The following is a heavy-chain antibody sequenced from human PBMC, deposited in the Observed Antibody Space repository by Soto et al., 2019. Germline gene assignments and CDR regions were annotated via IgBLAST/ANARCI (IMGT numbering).Heavy chain of an antibody. CDR1: GFTLSSFA. J-gene: IGHJ6*03. V-gene: IGHV3-23*01. Sequence: GGSLRLSCAASGFTLSSFAMSWVRQAPGKGLEWVSVISGSGTNTYYADPVKGRFTISRDNSKNTLYLQMNSLRAEDTAVYYCAKGVRWLPYMDVWGKGTTVTVSS. D-gene: IGHD5-12*01. CDR2: ISGSGTNT. CDR3: AKGVRWLPYMDV.